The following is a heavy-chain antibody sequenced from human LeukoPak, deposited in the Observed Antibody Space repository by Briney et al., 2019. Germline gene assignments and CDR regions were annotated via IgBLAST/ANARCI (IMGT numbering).Heavy chain of an antibody. CDR1: GGSLTGHY. CDR2: IYYTGSA. CDR3: ARVFSHGYSDY. D-gene: IGHD5-18*01. Sequence: SETLSLTCTVSGGSLTGHYWSWLRQPPGKGLEWTGYIYYTGSAKYNPSLESRVTISVDTSKTQFSLNLNSVTAADTAVYYCARVFSHGYSDYWGHGTLVTVSS. V-gene: IGHV4-59*11. J-gene: IGHJ4*01.